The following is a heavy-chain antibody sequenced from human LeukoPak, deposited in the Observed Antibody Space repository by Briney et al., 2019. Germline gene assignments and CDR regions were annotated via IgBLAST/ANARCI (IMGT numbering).Heavy chain of an antibody. J-gene: IGHJ3*02. D-gene: IGHD3-22*01. CDR1: GFSFSNYA. CDR3: ARVLAGYYDSSGYSGNDAFDI. V-gene: IGHV3-23*01. CDR2: ISGNGGST. Sequence: GGSLRLSCAASGFSFSNYAMSWVRQAPGKGLEWVSAISGNGGSTYYADSVKGRFTISRDNSKSTLYLQMNSLRAEDTAVYYCARVLAGYYDSSGYSGNDAFDIWGQGTMVTVSS.